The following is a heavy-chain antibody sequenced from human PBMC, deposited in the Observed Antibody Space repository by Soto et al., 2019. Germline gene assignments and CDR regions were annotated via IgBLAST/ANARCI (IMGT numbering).Heavy chain of an antibody. Sequence: EVQLVESGGGLVQPGGSLRLSCAACGFTFSSYAMSWVRQAPGKGLEWVSGVIGSGGRTNYADSVTVRFTISRDNSKNSLYLQMNSLRVEDTAVYYCAKGCCDDDCDMDYWGQGTMVTVSS. CDR2: VIGSGGRT. CDR1: GFTFSSYA. D-gene: IGHD2-21*02. V-gene: IGHV3-23*04. CDR3: AKGCCDDDCDMDY. J-gene: IGHJ4*02.